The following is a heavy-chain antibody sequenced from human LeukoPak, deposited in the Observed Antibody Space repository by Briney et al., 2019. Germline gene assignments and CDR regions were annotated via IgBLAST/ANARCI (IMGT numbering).Heavy chain of an antibody. CDR1: GGSFSGYY. CDR3: ARDYDSSGYAFDY. J-gene: IGHJ4*02. Sequence: TSETLSLTCAVYGGSFSGYYWSWIRQPPGKGLEWIGEINHSGSTNYNPSLKSRVTISVDTSKNQFSLKLSSVTAADTAVYYCARDYDSSGYAFDYWGQGTLVTVSS. V-gene: IGHV4-34*01. CDR2: INHSGST. D-gene: IGHD3-22*01.